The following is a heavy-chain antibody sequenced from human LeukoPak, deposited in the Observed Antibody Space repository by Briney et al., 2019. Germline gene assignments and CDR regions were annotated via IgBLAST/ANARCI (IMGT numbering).Heavy chain of an antibody. CDR1: GYTFTSYA. D-gene: IGHD6-13*01. CDR2: INAGNGNT. J-gene: IGHJ4*02. Sequence: ASVKVSCKASGYTFTSYAMHWVRQAPGQRLEWMGWINAGNGNTKYPQKFQGRVTITRDTSASTAYMELSSLRSEDTAVYYCARGSSSYPRYFDYWGQGTLVTVSS. CDR3: ARGSSSYPRYFDY. V-gene: IGHV1-3*01.